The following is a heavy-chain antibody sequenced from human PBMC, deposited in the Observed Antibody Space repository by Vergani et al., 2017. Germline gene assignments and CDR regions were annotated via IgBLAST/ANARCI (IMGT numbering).Heavy chain of an antibody. V-gene: IGHV1-69*02. Sequence: QVQLVQSGAEVKKPGSSVKVFCKASVGTFSSYTISWVRQAPGQGLEWMGRIIPILGIANYAQKFQGRVTITADKSTSTAYMELSSLRSEDTAVYYCASFCSSTSCFYFDYWGQGTLVTVSS. D-gene: IGHD2-2*01. CDR3: ASFCSSTSCFYFDY. CDR1: VGTFSSYT. J-gene: IGHJ4*02. CDR2: IIPILGIA.